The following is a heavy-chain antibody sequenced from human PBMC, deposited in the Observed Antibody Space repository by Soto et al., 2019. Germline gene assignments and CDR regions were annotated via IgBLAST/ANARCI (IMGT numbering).Heavy chain of an antibody. CDR1: GFTLGSHR. Sequence: DVQLVESGGGLVQPGGSLRVSCAASGFTLGSHRIHWVRQPPGRGLEWVSRIDTDGGGTSYADSVKGRFTISTDNAKNMVYLQMNGLRVEDKAVYYCATVFDLWGQGTLVTVSS. CDR2: IDTDGGGT. J-gene: IGHJ5*02. V-gene: IGHV3-74*01. CDR3: ATVFDL.